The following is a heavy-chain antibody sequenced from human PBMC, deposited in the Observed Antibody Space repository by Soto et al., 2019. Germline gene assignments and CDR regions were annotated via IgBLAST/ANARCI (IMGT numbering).Heavy chain of an antibody. CDR1: GFTFSNYA. CDR2: VSSSGGST. V-gene: IGHV3-23*01. Sequence: EVQLLESGGGLVQPGGSLRLSCAASGFTFSNYAMTWVRQAPGKGLEWVSAVSSSGGSTHYADSVKGRFTISRDNSKNTVSLQMHSLRAEDTAVYYCAIRGGNGGNTGAFDIWGQGTVVIVSS. J-gene: IGHJ3*02. D-gene: IGHD2-15*01. CDR3: AIRGGNGGNTGAFDI.